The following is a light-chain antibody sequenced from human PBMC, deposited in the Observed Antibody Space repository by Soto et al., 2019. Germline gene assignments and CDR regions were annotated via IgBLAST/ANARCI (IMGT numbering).Light chain of an antibody. V-gene: IGKV3-15*01. J-gene: IGKJ1*01. CDR1: QSVSSN. CDR2: GAS. Sequence: EIVMTQSPATLSVSPGERATLSCRASQSVSSNLAWYQQKPGQAPRLLIYGASTRATSIPARFSGSGSGTEFTLTMSSLQSEDFAVYYCQQYNNWPLTFGQGTKVEIK. CDR3: QQYNNWPLT.